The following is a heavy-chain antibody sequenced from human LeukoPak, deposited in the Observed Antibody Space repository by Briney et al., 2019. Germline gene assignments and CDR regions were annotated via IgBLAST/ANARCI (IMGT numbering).Heavy chain of an antibody. CDR2: IKPDGTTK. V-gene: IGHV3-7*03. CDR1: GFPFSSYL. Sequence: GGSLRLSCAASGFPFSSYLVTWVRQALGKGLEWVANIKPDGTTKFYVDSVKGRFTISRDNALNSLYLQMNSLRAEDTAIYYCARSIPYGTTWYGRSDYWGQGTLVTVSS. J-gene: IGHJ4*02. CDR3: ARSIPYGTTWYGRSDY. D-gene: IGHD6-13*01.